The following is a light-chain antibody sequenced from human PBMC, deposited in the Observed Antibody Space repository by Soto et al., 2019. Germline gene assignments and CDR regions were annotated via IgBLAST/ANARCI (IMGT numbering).Light chain of an antibody. V-gene: IGLV1-40*01. Sequence: QLVLTQPPSVSGAPGQRVTISCTGSSSNIGAGYDVHWYQQLPGTAPKLLIYANSNRPSGVPDRFSGSKSGTSASLAITGLQAEDEADYYCQSYDPSLSVVFGGGTKLTVL. CDR2: ANS. CDR1: SSNIGAGYD. J-gene: IGLJ2*01. CDR3: QSYDPSLSVV.